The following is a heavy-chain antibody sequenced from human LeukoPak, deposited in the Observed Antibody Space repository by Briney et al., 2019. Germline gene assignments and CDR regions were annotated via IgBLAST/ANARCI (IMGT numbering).Heavy chain of an antibody. V-gene: IGHV3-30-3*01. Sequence: PGGSLRLSCAASGFTFSSYAMHWVRQAPGKGLEWVAVISYDGSNKYYADSVKGRLTISRDNSKNTLYLQMNSLRAEDTAVYYCARDTSVVVPAAIRGYYYYGMDVWGQGTTVTVSS. CDR1: GFTFSSYA. CDR3: ARDTSVVVPAAIRGYYYYGMDV. CDR2: ISYDGSNK. J-gene: IGHJ6*02. D-gene: IGHD2-2*02.